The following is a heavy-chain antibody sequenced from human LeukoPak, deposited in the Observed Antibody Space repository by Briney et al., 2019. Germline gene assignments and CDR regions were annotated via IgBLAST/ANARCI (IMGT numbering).Heavy chain of an antibody. V-gene: IGHV3-11*01. D-gene: IGHD3-3*01. J-gene: IGHJ6*02. CDR2: ISSSGSTI. CDR3: ARGDFWSGYYSGYYYGMDV. Sequence: GGSLRLSCAASGFTFSDYYMSWIRQAPGKGLEWVSYISSSGSTIYYADSVKGRFTISRDDAKNSLYLQMNSLRAEDTAVYYCARGDFWSGYYSGYYYGMDVWGQGTTVTVSS. CDR1: GFTFSDYY.